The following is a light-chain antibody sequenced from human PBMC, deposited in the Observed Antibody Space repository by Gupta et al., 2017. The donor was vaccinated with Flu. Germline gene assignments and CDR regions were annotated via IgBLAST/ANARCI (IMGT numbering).Light chain of an antibody. CDR1: KSLLHTNGYNY. Sequence: EIVMTQTPISLPVTPGEPASNSYSSSKSLLHTNGYNYLDWYLWKPGQSPQLLMYLGSNRASGVPDRFSGSGSGTDFTLKISRVEAEDVGVYYCMQSFENPPTFGPGTKVEIK. CDR2: LGS. J-gene: IGKJ1*01. CDR3: MQSFENPPT. V-gene: IGKV2-28*01.